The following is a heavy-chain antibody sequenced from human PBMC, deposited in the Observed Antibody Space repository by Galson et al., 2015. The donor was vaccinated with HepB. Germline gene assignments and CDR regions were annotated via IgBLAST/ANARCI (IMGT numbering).Heavy chain of an antibody. Sequence: SVKVSCKASGYTFTVYYIHWARQAPGQGLEWMGRINPNDGATNYAQSFQGRVTMTRYPSISTAYMELTRLISDDTAVYYCATKDEGDWDYWGQGTLVTVSS. D-gene: IGHD2-21*02. CDR3: ATKDEGDWDY. CDR1: GYTFTVYY. CDR2: INPNDGAT. J-gene: IGHJ4*02. V-gene: IGHV1-2*06.